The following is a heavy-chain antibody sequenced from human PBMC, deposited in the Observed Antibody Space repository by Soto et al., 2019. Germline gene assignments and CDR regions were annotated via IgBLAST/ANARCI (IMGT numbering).Heavy chain of an antibody. V-gene: IGHV4-39*01. J-gene: IGHJ4*02. Sequence: SETLSLTCTVSGGSISSSSYYWGWIRQPPGKGLEWIGSIYYSGSTYYNPSLKSRVTISVDTSKNQFSLKLISVTASDTAVYYCARHRPAAAARSRTDFDYWGQGTLVTVSS. CDR1: GGSISSSSYY. D-gene: IGHD6-13*01. CDR2: IYYSGST. CDR3: ARHRPAAAARSRTDFDY.